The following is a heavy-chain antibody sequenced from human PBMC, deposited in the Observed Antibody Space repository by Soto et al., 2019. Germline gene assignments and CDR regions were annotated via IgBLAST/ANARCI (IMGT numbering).Heavy chain of an antibody. CDR1: GDTFTTCY. J-gene: IGHJ4*02. CDR3: ARGRASGSYYLLDY. D-gene: IGHD3-10*01. V-gene: IGHV1-8*01. CDR2: INPNSGNI. Sequence: ASVNVSCKSSGDTFTTCYINWVRRATGHGLEWMGWINPNSGNIGYAQRFQGRVTMTRDTAIRTAYMEVSSLRSDDTAVYYCARGRASGSYYLLDYWGQGTLVTVSS.